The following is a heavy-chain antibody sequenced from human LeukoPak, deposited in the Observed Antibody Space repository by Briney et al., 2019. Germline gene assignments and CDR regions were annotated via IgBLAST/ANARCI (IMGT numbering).Heavy chain of an antibody. V-gene: IGHV3-48*03. D-gene: IGHD6-19*01. CDR2: IRRSGSTI. CDR3: ARGGYGEWLVDY. J-gene: IGHJ4*02. CDR1: GFTFSSYE. Sequence: GGSLRLSCAASGFTFSSYEMNWVRQAPGKGLEGVSYIRRSGSTIYYADSVKGRFTISRDNAKNSLHLQMNSLRAEDTAVYYCARGGYGEWLVDYWGQGTLVTVSS.